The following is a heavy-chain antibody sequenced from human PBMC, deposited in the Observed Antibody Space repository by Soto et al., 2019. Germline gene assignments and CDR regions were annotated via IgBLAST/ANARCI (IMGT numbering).Heavy chain of an antibody. CDR1: GASIGNYY. V-gene: IGHV4-59*13. Sequence: SETLSLTCTVSGASIGNYYWSWIRQPPGKGLEWIGYIYYGGNNNYNPSLKSRATISVDTSKNLFSLKLSSVTAADTAVYYCAYGDSRGPVDYWGQGALVTVYS. CDR2: IYYGGNN. D-gene: IGHD4-17*01. J-gene: IGHJ4*02. CDR3: AYGDSRGPVDY.